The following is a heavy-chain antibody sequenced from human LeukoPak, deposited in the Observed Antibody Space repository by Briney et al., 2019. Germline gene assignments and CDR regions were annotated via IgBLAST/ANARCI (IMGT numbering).Heavy chain of an antibody. J-gene: IGHJ3*02. CDR2: ISHIGST. V-gene: IGHV4-59*11. D-gene: IGHD4-17*01. CDR3: ARDLVTVTKGFDI. CDR1: DDSFSSHY. Sequence: SETLSLTCAVSDDSFSSHYWTWIRQPPGKGLEWIGYISHIGSTNYNPSLKSRFTISIDASKNQFSLKLSSVTAADTAVYYCARDLVTVTKGFDIWGQGTMVSVSS.